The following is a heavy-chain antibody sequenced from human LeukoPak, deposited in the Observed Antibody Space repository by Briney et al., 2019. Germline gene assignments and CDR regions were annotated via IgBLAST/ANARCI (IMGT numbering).Heavy chain of an antibody. V-gene: IGHV3-23*01. CDR1: GFTFSSYA. CDR2: ISGSNDNT. CDR3: ARGRGTTVTSAANY. J-gene: IGHJ4*02. D-gene: IGHD4-17*01. Sequence: GGSLRLSCAASGFTFSSYAMSWVRQAPGKGLEWVSSISGSNDNTYYADSVKDRFTISRDNSKNTLSLQMNSLRAEDTAVYYCARGRGTTVTSAANYWGQGTLVTVSS.